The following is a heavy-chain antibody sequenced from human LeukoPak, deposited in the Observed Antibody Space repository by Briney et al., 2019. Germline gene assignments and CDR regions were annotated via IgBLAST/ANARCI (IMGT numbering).Heavy chain of an antibody. Sequence: ASVKVCCKAAGYTFTSYGFSWVRQPPGQGLEGVGWFSADNGNTNYDQKLQVRGTMTTDTSTSTAYMELRSLRSDDTAVYYCARDVRIAAAGLYYYYYTDVWGKGTTVTISS. V-gene: IGHV1-18*01. CDR2: FSADNGNT. D-gene: IGHD6-13*01. J-gene: IGHJ6*03. CDR1: GYTFTSYG. CDR3: ARDVRIAAAGLYYYYYTDV.